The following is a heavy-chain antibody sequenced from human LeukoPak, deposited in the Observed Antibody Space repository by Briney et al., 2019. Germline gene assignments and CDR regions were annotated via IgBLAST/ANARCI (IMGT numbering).Heavy chain of an antibody. V-gene: IGHV3-23*01. CDR1: GFTFSSYA. J-gene: IGHJ3*02. CDR2: ISGSGGST. Sequence: PGGSLRLSCAASGFTFSSYAMSWVRQAPGKGLEWVSAISGSGGSTYYADSVKGRFTISRDNSKNTLYLQMNSLRAEDTAVYYCTKASGSGTSNGAFDIWGQGTMVTVSS. CDR3: TKASGSGTSNGAFDI. D-gene: IGHD3-10*01.